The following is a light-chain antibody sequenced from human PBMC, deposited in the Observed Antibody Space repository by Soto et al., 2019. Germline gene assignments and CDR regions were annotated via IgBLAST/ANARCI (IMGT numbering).Light chain of an antibody. CDR1: SSYVGPYKL. CDR3: CSYAASDLV. V-gene: IGLV2-23*01. CDR2: EAT. J-gene: IGLJ2*01. Sequence: QSALTQPASVSGSPGQSITISCTRASSYVGPYKLVAWYQQHPDKVPKLIIYEATKRPSGVSNRFSGSQSGNTASLTISGLQADDEADYYCCSYAASDLVFGGGTKVTVL.